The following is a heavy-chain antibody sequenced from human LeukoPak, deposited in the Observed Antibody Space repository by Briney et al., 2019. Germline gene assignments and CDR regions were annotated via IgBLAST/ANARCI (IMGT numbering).Heavy chain of an antibody. CDR1: GFTVSSNY. CDR3: ARQDSSGFDFDY. D-gene: IGHD3-22*01. Sequence: GGSLRLSCAASGFTVSSNYMSWVRQAPGKGLEWVSVIYSGGSTYYADSMKGRFTISRDNSKNTLYLQMNSLRAEDTAVYYCARQDSSGFDFDYWGQGTLVTVSS. V-gene: IGHV3-66*04. CDR2: IYSGGST. J-gene: IGHJ4*02.